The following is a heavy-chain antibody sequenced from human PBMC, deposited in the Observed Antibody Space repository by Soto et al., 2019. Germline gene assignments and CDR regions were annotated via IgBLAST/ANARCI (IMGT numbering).Heavy chain of an antibody. V-gene: IGHV1-69*02. D-gene: IGHD3-10*01. J-gene: IGHJ4*02. CDR1: GDTFSFYT. CDR3: ATNYGSGSAPFDY. Sequence: QVQLVQSGAELKKPGSSVKVSCTASGDTFSFYTMNWVRQAPGQGPEWMGRIIPMVSMANYAQKFQGRVTIIADKSTSTSYMELSSLRSEDTAVYYCATNYGSGSAPFDYWGQGTLVTVSS. CDR2: IIPMVSMA.